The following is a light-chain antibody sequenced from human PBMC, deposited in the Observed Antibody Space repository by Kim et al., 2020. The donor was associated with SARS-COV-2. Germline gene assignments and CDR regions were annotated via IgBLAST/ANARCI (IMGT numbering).Light chain of an antibody. CDR3: SAWDSSLSAWV. CDR1: MNDVGNEG. V-gene: IGLV10-54*01. CDR2: RNN. Sequence: QTATRSCTGTMNDVGNEGATWLQQHQGHPPKLLSSRNNNRPSGISERVAASRSGDTASLTITGLQPEDEADYYCSAWDSSLSAWVFGGGTKLTVL. J-gene: IGLJ3*02.